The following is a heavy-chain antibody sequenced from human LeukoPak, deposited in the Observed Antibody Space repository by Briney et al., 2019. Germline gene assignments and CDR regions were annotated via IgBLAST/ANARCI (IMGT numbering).Heavy chain of an antibody. D-gene: IGHD2-15*01. CDR2: MSSSDDGR. V-gene: IGHV3-23*01. CDR1: GFTFSSYS. CDR3: AKAPVTSCRGAFCYPFDY. J-gene: IGHJ4*02. Sequence: GSLRLPCAASGFTFSSYSMNWVRQAPGKGLEWVSAMSSSDDGRYYAASVRGRFTISRDTSRSTLYLQMNSLRAEDAAVYYCAKAPVTSCRGAFCYPFDYWGQGTLVTVSS.